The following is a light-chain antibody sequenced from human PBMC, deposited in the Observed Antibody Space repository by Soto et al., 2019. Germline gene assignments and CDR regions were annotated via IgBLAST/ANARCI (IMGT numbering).Light chain of an antibody. CDR2: DAS. Sequence: IMVTQSPAALSEYKGESATLSCRASQSVSSNLAWHQQKPGQAPRILMYDASTRATGISARFSGSGSGTEFTLTFCTLQSEDFALYYSQLYHILPIPFSQGTRLEIK. J-gene: IGKJ5*01. CDR1: QSVSSN. CDR3: QLYHILPIP. V-gene: IGKV3-15*01.